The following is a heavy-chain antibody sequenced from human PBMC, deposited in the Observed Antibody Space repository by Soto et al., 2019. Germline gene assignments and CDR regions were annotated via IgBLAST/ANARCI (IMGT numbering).Heavy chain of an antibody. D-gene: IGHD3-9*01. Sequence: SETLSLTCAVYGGSFSGYYWSWIRQPPGKGLEWIGEINHSGSTNYNPSLKSRVTISVDTSKNQFSLRLSSVTAADTAVYYCARGETIYFDPWGQGTLVTVSS. CDR3: ARGETIYFDP. CDR2: INHSGST. V-gene: IGHV4-34*01. J-gene: IGHJ5*02. CDR1: GGSFSGYY.